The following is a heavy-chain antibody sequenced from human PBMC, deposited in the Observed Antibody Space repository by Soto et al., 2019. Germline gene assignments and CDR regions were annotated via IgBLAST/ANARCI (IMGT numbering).Heavy chain of an antibody. CDR1: GFKFSNYA. CDR2: ISATGGGT. V-gene: IGHV3-23*01. D-gene: IGHD3-16*01. J-gene: IGHJ4*02. Sequence: PGGSLRFSCAASGFKFSNYAMSWVRQAPGKGLEWVSLISATGGGTYYADSVKGRFTIARDNYHNTLYLQVHSLTAEDTAVYYCAKDRRAGGNSAFYFDFWGQGAQVTVSS. CDR3: AKDRRAGGNSAFYFDF.